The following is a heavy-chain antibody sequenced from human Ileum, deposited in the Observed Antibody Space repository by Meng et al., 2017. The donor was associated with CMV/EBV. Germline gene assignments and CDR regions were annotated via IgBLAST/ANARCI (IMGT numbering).Heavy chain of an antibody. CDR2: IYSGGST. Sequence: GESLKISCAGSGFTFSTYWMHWVRQAPGKGLVWVSLIYSGGSTYYADSVKGRFTISRDNSKNTLYLQMNSLRAEDSAVYSCARGRTTGYFDYWGQGTLVTVSS. J-gene: IGHJ4*02. V-gene: IGHV3-53*01. CDR1: GFTFSTYW. D-gene: IGHD1-7*01. CDR3: ARGRTTGYFDY.